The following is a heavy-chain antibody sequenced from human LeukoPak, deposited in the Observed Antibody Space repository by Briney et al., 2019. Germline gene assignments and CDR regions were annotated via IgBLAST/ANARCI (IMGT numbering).Heavy chain of an antibody. V-gene: IGHV1-69*04. CDR3: ARESRRSPASDY. CDR2: IIPILGIA. J-gene: IGHJ4*02. CDR1: GGTFSSYA. Sequence: ASVTVSYKASGGTFSSYAISGVRQAPGQGLEWMGRIIPILGIANYAQKFQGRVTITADKSTSTAYMELSSLRSEDTAVYYCARESRRSPASDYWGQGTLVTVSS. D-gene: IGHD2-2*01.